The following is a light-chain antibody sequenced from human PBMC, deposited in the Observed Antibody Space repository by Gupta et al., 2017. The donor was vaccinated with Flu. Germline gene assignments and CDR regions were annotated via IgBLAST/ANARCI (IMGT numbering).Light chain of an antibody. V-gene: IGLV1-47*01. CDR3: AAWDDSLSGQGV. J-gene: IGLJ3*02. Sequence: QSVLTQPPSASATPGQTVTISCSGSSSNIGTNYVYWYQQLPGTAPKLLIYRSNQRPSGVPDRFSGSKSGTSASLTISGLRSDDEADYYCAAWDDSLSGQGVFGGGTKLTVL. CDR2: RSN. CDR1: SSNIGTNY.